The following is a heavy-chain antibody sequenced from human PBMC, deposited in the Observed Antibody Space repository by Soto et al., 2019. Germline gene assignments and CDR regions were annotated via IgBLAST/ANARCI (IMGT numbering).Heavy chain of an antibody. V-gene: IGHV3-23*01. CDR2: ISGSGGST. J-gene: IGHJ4*02. D-gene: IGHD3-9*01. Sequence: GGSLRLSCAASGFTFSSYAMSWVRQAPGKGLEWVSAISGSGGSTYYADSVKGRFTISRDNSKNTLYLQMNSLTAEDTAVYYCAKDPYYDILTGYYGGPYFDYWGQGTLVTVSS. CDR1: GFTFSSYA. CDR3: AKDPYYDILTGYYGGPYFDY.